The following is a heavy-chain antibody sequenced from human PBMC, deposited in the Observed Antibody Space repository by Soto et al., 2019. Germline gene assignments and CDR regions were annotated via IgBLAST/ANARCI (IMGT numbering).Heavy chain of an antibody. CDR1: GFVFSDFQ. D-gene: IGHD3-16*01. CDR3: ARDNLPLQGAFDL. Sequence: PGGSLRLSCAASGFVFSDFQFNWVRQSPGGGIEWLSSITGTSAFTEYAESIEGRFTISRDNPNKLLFLHMDNLRPEDTAVYYCARDNLPLQGAFDLLGQGTLVTVST. V-gene: IGHV3-21*01. J-gene: IGHJ4*02. CDR2: ITGTSAFT.